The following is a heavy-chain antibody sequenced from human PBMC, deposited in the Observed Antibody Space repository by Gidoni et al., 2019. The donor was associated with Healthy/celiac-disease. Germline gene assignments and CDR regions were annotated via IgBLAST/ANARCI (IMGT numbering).Heavy chain of an antibody. J-gene: IGHJ5*02. CDR1: GGSISSSSYY. CDR3: ARHTSNIVVVPAAISPRGPGSPHNWFDP. CDR2: IYYSGST. Sequence: QLQLQESGPGLVKPSETLSLTCTVSGGSISSSSYYWCWIRQPPATGLEWIGSIYYSGSTYYNPSLKSRVTISVDTSKNQFSLKLSSVTAADTAVYYCARHTSNIVVVPAAISPRGPGSPHNWFDPWGQGTLVTVFS. V-gene: IGHV4-39*01. D-gene: IGHD2-2*01.